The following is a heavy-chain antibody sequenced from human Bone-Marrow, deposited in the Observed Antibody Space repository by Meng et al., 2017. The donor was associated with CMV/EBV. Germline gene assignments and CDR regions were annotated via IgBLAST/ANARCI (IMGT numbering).Heavy chain of an antibody. CDR2: ISTSGDST. D-gene: IGHD3-3*01. J-gene: IGHJ4*02. V-gene: IGHV3-23*01. CDR3: GKDRSRVHY. CDR1: GFTFSSYA. Sequence: GESLKISCAASGFTFSSYAMSWVRQAPGKGLEWVSTISTSGDSTYYADSVKGRFTISRDNSKNTLYLQMNSLRAEDTAVYYCGKDRSRVHYWGQGTLVTVYS.